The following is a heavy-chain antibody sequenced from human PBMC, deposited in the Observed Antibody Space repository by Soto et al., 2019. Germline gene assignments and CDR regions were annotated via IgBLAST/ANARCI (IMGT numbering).Heavy chain of an antibody. D-gene: IGHD5-12*01. Sequence: QAQLVQSGAEVKKPGSSVKVSCKASGGTFSSYAISWVRQAPGQGLEWMGVIIPIFGTANYAQKFQGRVTITAEESTSTAYMELSSLRSEDTAVYYCARDQRRWLQTYYYYYGMDVWGQGTTVTVSS. CDR2: IIPIFGTA. J-gene: IGHJ6*02. V-gene: IGHV1-69*01. CDR3: ARDQRRWLQTYYYYYGMDV. CDR1: GGTFSSYA.